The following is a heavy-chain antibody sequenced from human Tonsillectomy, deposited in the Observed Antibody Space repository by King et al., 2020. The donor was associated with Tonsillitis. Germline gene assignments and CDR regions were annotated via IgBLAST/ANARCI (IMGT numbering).Heavy chain of an antibody. CDR1: GLAFSSFG. CDR3: ARGSREFDY. D-gene: IGHD1-26*01. Sequence: VQLVESGGGVVQPGRSLRLSCAASGLAFSSFGMHWVRRAPGKVLGCVSVISYDGNSTNYADSSKGRFTIFTDNSKNTLDLPLNSLIAEDTAVYYCARGSREFDYWGQGALVTVSS. J-gene: IGHJ4*02. CDR2: ISYDGNST. V-gene: IGHV3-30-3*01.